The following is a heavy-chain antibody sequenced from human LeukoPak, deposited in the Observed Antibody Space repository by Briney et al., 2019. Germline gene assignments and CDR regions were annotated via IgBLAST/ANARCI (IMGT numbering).Heavy chain of an antibody. D-gene: IGHD3-22*01. CDR1: GFTFSSYG. V-gene: IGHV3-30*02. J-gene: IGHJ4*02. CDR3: AKDRPRYYDSSGYPEYFDY. Sequence: GGSLRLSCAASGFTFSSYGMHLVRQAPGKGLEWVAFIRYDGSNKYYADSVKGRFTISRDNSKNTLYLQMNSLRAEDTAVYYCAKDRPRYYDSSGYPEYFDYWGQGTLVTVSS. CDR2: IRYDGSNK.